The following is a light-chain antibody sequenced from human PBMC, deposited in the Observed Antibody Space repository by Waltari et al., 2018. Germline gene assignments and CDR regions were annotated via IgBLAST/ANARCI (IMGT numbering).Light chain of an antibody. J-gene: IGLJ3*02. CDR2: DDT. CDR1: SIGSKR. Sequence: SYVLTQPPSVSVAPGQTAKITCGGNSIGSKRVHWYQQRPGQAPVLVVYDDTERPSGIPERFSGSNSGDAATLTINSVEAGDDADYYCQVWDTTSDHVVFGGGTALTVL. CDR3: QVWDTTSDHVV. V-gene: IGLV3-21*02.